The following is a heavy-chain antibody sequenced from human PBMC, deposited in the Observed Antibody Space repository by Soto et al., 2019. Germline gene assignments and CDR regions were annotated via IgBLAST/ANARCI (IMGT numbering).Heavy chain of an antibody. CDR1: VGSISSYY. J-gene: IGHJ4*02. V-gene: IGHV4-59*01. Sequence: SETLSLTCTFSVGSISSYYWSLIVQPPGKVLEWIGYIYYSGSTNYNPSLKSRVTISVDTSKNQFSLKLSSVTAADTAVYYCARALSYYGSEGFEYWGQGTLVTVSS. D-gene: IGHD3-10*01. CDR3: ARALSYYGSEGFEY. CDR2: IYYSGST.